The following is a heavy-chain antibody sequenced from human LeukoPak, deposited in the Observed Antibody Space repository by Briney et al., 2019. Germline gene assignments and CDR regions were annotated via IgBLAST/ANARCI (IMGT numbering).Heavy chain of an antibody. D-gene: IGHD3-10*01. CDR2: ISYGGNT. Sequence: PSETLSLTCSVSGDSISSYYWSWIRQSPEKGLEWVGCISYGGNTKYNPSLKSRVTISADTSEFSLKLSSVTAADTAVYYCARGRVYFYGSGSRYLDDAFDVWGRGTTVTVSS. CDR1: GDSISSYY. J-gene: IGHJ3*01. CDR3: ARGRVYFYGSGSRYLDDAFDV. V-gene: IGHV4-59*01.